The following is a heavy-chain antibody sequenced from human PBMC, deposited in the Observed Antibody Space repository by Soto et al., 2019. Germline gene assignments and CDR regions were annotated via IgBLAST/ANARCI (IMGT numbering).Heavy chain of an antibody. V-gene: IGHV3-33*01. Sequence: GGSLRLSCTASGFSLSRYGLHWVRQAPGKGLQWVAGLWSNGIKTSYTDSVKGRFTISRDTSKNILYLQMNTLGAEDTAVYYCARDLHYWSLLIDPWAWGTLVTVSS. D-gene: IGHD2-8*02. CDR1: GFSLSRYG. CDR3: ARDLHYWSLLIDP. CDR2: LWSNGIKT. J-gene: IGHJ5*02.